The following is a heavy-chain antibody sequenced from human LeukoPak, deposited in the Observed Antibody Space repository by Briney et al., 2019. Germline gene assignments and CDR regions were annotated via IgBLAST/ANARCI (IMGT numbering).Heavy chain of an antibody. CDR1: GYTFTSYG. Sequence: ASVKVSCTASGYTFTSYGISWVRQAPGQGHEWMGWISAYNGNTNYAQKHQGRVTMTTDTSTSTAYMELRSLRSDDPAVYYGARGPRRPLITYYYDSSGYYYEPWGQGTLVTVSS. CDR3: ARGPRRPLITYYYDSSGYYYEP. J-gene: IGHJ5*02. V-gene: IGHV1-18*01. D-gene: IGHD3-22*01. CDR2: ISAYNGNT.